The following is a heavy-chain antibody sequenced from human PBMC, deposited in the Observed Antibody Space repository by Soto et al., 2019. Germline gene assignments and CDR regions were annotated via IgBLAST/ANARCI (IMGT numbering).Heavy chain of an antibody. J-gene: IGHJ5*02. V-gene: IGHV3-33*01. CDR1: GFTFSSYG. CDR3: ARGPSYLLPDWFDP. Sequence: QVQLVESGGGVVQPGRSLRLSCAASGFTFSSYGMHWVRQAPGKGLEWVAVIWYDGSNKYYADSVKGRFTISRDNSKNTLYLQMNSLRAEDRAVYYCARGPSYLLPDWFDPCGQGTLVTVSS. CDR2: IWYDGSNK. D-gene: IGHD1-26*01.